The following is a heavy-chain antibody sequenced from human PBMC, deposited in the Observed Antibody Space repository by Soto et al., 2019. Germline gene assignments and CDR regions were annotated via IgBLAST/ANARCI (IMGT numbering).Heavy chain of an antibody. J-gene: IGHJ4*02. CDR2: INAGNGNT. CDR3: ARGPGGPDGPGDY. CDR1: GYTFTSYA. V-gene: IGHV1-3*01. Sequence: QVQLVQSGAEVKKPGASVKVSCKASGYTFTSYAMHWVRQAPVQRLEWMGWINAGNGNTKYSQKFQGRVTITRDTSASTAYMELSSLRSEDTAVYYCARGPGGPDGPGDYWGQGTLVIVSS. D-gene: IGHD2-15*01.